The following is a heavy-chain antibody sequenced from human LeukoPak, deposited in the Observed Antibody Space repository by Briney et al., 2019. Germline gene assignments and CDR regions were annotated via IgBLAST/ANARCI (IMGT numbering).Heavy chain of an antibody. J-gene: IGHJ6*02. CDR1: GFTFYSYA. CDR2: ISGSGAST. V-gene: IGHV3-23*01. Sequence: PGGSLRLSCAASGFTFYSYAMSWVRQAPGKGLEGVSAISGSGASTYYADSVQGRFTITRDNSKNMLFLQMNSLTAEDTAVYFCARWNFGESESPFFYFYFGMDVWGQGTTVTVSS. CDR3: ARWNFGESESPFFYFYFGMDV. D-gene: IGHD3-10*01.